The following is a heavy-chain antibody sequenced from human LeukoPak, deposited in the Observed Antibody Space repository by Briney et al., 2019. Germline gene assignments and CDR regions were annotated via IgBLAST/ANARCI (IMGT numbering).Heavy chain of an antibody. V-gene: IGHV3-48*01. CDR3: ARATGGYSYGYDY. J-gene: IGHJ4*02. CDR1: GFTFSSYA. CDR2: ISSSSSTI. Sequence: PGGSLRLSCAASGFTFSSYAMSWVRQAPGKGLEWVSYISSSSSTIYYADSVKGRSTISRDNAKNSLYLQMNSLRAEDTAVYYCARATGGYSYGYDYWGQGTLVTVSS. D-gene: IGHD5-18*01.